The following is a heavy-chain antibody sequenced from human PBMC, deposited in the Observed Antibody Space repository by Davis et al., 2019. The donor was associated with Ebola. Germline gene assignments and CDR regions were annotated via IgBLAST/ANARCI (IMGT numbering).Heavy chain of an antibody. V-gene: IGHV1-3*01. CDR2: INVGNGNT. CDR1: GYTFTSYA. CDR3: ARDLGYSYAYLHY. J-gene: IGHJ4*02. D-gene: IGHD5-18*01. Sequence: ASVKVSCKASGYTFTSYAMHWVRQAPGQRLEWMGWINVGNGNTKYSQKFQGRVTITRDTSANTAYMELSSLRSEDTAVYYCARDLGYSYAYLHYWGQGTLVTVSS.